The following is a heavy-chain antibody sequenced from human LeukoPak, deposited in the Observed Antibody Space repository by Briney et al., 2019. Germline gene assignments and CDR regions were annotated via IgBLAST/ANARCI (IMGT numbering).Heavy chain of an antibody. Sequence: PGGSLRLSCAASGFTFSDHYMDWVRQAPGKGLEWVGRTSNKANSYITKYAASVQGRFTISRDDSKISLFLQMNSLKTEDTAVYYCARVSGSYYLDYWGQGTLVTVSS. CDR3: ARVSGSYYLDY. CDR2: TSNKANSYIT. J-gene: IGHJ4*02. D-gene: IGHD1-26*01. CDR1: GFTFSDHY. V-gene: IGHV3-72*01.